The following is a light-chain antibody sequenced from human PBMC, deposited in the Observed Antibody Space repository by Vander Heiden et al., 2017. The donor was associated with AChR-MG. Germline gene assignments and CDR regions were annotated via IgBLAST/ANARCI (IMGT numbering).Light chain of an antibody. V-gene: IGKV3-11*01. CDR2: DAS. J-gene: IGKJ3*01. Sequence: EIVLTQSPAPLSLSPGERATPSCRASQSVGSCLAWDRQKPGQAPGLIIYDASDRATGIPARFSGSGCGTDVALTISSLEPEDFAVYFCQRRSNWPPLFTFGPGTKVEIK. CDR1: QSVGSC. CDR3: QRRSNWPPLFT.